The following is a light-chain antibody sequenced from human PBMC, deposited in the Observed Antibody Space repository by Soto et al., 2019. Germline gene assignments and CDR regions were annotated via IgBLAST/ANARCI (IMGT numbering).Light chain of an antibody. CDR2: DAF. CDR3: QQYDEWPLS. Sequence: EKVMTQSPATLSVSPGERATLSCRASQNVKTRLAWYQQKPGQAPRLLIYDAFTRATGIPPRFSGSASGTEFTLTISSPQYEDLAVYYWQQYDEWPLSFGGGTKVEIK. J-gene: IGKJ4*01. CDR1: QNVKTR. V-gene: IGKV3-15*01.